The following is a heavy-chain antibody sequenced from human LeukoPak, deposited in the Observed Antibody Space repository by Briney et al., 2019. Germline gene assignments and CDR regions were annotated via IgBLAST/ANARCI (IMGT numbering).Heavy chain of an antibody. J-gene: IGHJ6*04. Sequence: GGSLRLSCAASGFTFSNAWMSWVRQAPGKGLEWVGRIKSKTDGETTDYAAPVKGRSTISRDDSKNTLYLQMNSLKTEDTAVYYCTTASGYAWYYYYYYGMDVWGKGTTVTVSS. V-gene: IGHV3-15*01. CDR3: TTASGYAWYYYYYYGMDV. D-gene: IGHD5-12*01. CDR2: IKSKTDGETT. CDR1: GFTFSNAW.